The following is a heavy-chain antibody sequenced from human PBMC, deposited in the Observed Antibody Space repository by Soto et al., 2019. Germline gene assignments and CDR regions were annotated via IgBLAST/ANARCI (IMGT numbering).Heavy chain of an antibody. Sequence: PSETLSLTCAVYGGSLSGYYWSWIRQPPGKGLEWIGEINHSGSTNYNPSLKSRVTISVDTSKNQFSLKLSSVTAADTAVYYCARGTTIAARRGGYYYYYGMDVWGQGTTVTVSS. D-gene: IGHD6-6*01. V-gene: IGHV4-34*01. CDR2: INHSGST. J-gene: IGHJ6*02. CDR1: GGSLSGYY. CDR3: ARGTTIAARRGGYYYYYGMDV.